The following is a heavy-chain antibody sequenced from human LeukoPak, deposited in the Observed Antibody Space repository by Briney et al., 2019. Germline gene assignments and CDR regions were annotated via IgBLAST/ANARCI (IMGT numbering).Heavy chain of an antibody. J-gene: IGHJ2*01. CDR3: AREGLLRYFDWLSSDWYFDL. D-gene: IGHD3-9*01. V-gene: IGHV4-30-4*01. CDR1: GGSISSGDYY. CDR2: IYYSGST. Sequence: SQTLSLTCTVSGGSISSGDYYWSWIRQPPGKGLEWIGYIYYSGSTYYNPSLKSRVTISVDTSKNQFSLKLSSVTAADTAVYYCAREGLLRYFDWLSSDWYFDLWGRGTLVTVSS.